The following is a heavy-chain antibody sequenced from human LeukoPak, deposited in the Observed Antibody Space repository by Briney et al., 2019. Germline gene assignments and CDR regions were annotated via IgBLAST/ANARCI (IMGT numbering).Heavy chain of an antibody. V-gene: IGHV5-51*01. CDR1: GYTFTAYW. J-gene: IGHJ3*02. D-gene: IGHD1-26*01. CDR2: IHPGDSDT. CDR3: GRHQHSGSYGAFDI. Sequence: PGESLKISCQGSGYTFTAYWIVWVRQMPGKGLEWVGIIHPGDSDTRYSPSFQGQVTISADKSITTAYLQWSSLKASDTAMYYCGRHQHSGSYGAFDIWGQGTMVTVSS.